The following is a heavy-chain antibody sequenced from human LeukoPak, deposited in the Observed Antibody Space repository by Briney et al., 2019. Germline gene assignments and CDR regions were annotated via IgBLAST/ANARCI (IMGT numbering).Heavy chain of an antibody. CDR3: ARDRGVAGTYDY. CDR1: GLTFSSRDW. CDR2: IKQDGSEK. D-gene: IGHD6-19*01. J-gene: IGHJ4*02. V-gene: IGHV3-7*01. Sequence: PGGSLRLSCVASGLTFSSRDWMTWVRQAPGKGLEWVANIKQDGSEKYYVDSVKGRFTISRDNAKNSLYLQMNSLRVEDTAVYYCARDRGVAGTYDYWGQGTLVTVSS.